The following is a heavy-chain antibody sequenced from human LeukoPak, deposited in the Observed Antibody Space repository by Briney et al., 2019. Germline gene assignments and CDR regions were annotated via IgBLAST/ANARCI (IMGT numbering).Heavy chain of an antibody. CDR2: ISGSGGST. V-gene: IGHV3-23*01. D-gene: IGHD6-13*01. CDR1: GFTFSSYA. Sequence: GSLRLSCAASGFTFSSYAMSWVRQAPGKGLEWVSAISGSGGSTYYADSVKGRFTISRDNAKNSLYLQMNSLRAEDTAVYYCARDSPRIAAAGSFDYWGQGTLVTVSS. CDR3: ARDSPRIAAAGSFDY. J-gene: IGHJ4*02.